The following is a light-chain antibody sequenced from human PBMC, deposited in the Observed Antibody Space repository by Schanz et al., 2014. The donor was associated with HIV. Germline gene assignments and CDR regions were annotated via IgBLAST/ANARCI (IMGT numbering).Light chain of an antibody. CDR2: GAS. CDR1: QDISNF. Sequence: AIRMTQSPSSISASTGDRVTISCRAGQDISNFLAWYQQKPGKAPKLLIYGASTLQSGVPSRFSGSGSGTDFTLTISSLQPDDFATYYCQQYNSYPWTFGQGTKVEIK. CDR3: QQYNSYPWT. V-gene: IGKV1-8*01. J-gene: IGKJ1*01.